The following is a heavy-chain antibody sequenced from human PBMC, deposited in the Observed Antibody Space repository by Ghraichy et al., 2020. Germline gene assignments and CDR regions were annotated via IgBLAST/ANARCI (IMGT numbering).Heavy chain of an antibody. CDR1: GFTFDDYT. CDR3: AKGLGYCSSTSCYMGAEIDY. D-gene: IGHD2-2*02. CDR2: ISWDGGST. Sequence: SLRLSCAASGFTFDDYTMHWVRQAPGKGLEWVSLISWDGGSTYYADSVKGRFTISRDNSKNSLYLQMNSLRTEDTALYYCAKGLGYCSSTSCYMGAEIDYWGQGTLVTVSS. J-gene: IGHJ4*02. V-gene: IGHV3-43*01.